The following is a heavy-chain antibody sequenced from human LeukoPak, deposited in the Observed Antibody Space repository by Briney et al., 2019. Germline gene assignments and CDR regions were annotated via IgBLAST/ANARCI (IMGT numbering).Heavy chain of an antibody. D-gene: IGHD2-2*01. CDR1: GYTFTGYY. Sequence: GASVKVSCKASGYTFTGYYMHWVRQAPGQGLEWMGWINPNSGGTNYAQKFQGRVTMTRDTSISTAYMELSRLRSDDTAVYYCARVKYCSSTSCYGYFDYWGQGTLVTVSS. CDR2: INPNSGGT. CDR3: ARVKYCSSTSCYGYFDY. V-gene: IGHV1-2*02. J-gene: IGHJ4*02.